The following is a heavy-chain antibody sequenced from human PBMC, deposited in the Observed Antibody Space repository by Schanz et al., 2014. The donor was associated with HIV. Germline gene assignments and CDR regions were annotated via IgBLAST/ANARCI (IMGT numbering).Heavy chain of an antibody. Sequence: QVQLVQSGAEVKKPGSSVKVSCKASGGSFSYYAINWVRQAPGQGLEWMGGIIPIFGTANYAQKFQGRVTITVDESTSTAYMELRSLRSEDTAVYYCARGLGDSSSSEPFDIWGQGTKVTVSS. CDR3: ARGLGDSSSSEPFDI. V-gene: IGHV1-69*01. CDR1: GGSFSYYA. CDR2: IIPIFGTA. D-gene: IGHD6-6*01. J-gene: IGHJ3*02.